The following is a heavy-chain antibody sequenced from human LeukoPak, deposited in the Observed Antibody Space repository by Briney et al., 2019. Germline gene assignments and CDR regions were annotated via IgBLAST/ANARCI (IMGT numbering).Heavy chain of an antibody. CDR2: IYPGDSDT. V-gene: IGHV5-51*01. D-gene: IGHD1-26*01. CDR1: GSTFSSYW. Sequence: GESLKISCQGSGSTFSSYWIGWVRQLPGKGLEWMGIIYPGDSDTGYSPSFQGQVTISADKSITTAYLQWSSLKTSDTAMYYCARSGSGSYSDYWGQGTLVTVSS. CDR3: ARSGSGSYSDY. J-gene: IGHJ4*02.